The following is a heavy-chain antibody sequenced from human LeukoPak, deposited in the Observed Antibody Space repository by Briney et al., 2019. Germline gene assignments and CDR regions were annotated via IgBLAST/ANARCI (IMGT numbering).Heavy chain of an antibody. CDR3: ARYTSGRLNPGFYHYYMDV. J-gene: IGHJ6*03. Sequence: ASVKVSCKASGYIFTGYYMHWVRQAPGQGLEWMGWINPNSGDTNYAQKFQGRVTMTTDTSTSTAYMELRSLRPDDTAVYYCARYTSGRLNPGFYHYYMDVWGKGTTVTASS. D-gene: IGHD6-19*01. CDR2: INPNSGDT. V-gene: IGHV1-2*02. CDR1: GYIFTGYY.